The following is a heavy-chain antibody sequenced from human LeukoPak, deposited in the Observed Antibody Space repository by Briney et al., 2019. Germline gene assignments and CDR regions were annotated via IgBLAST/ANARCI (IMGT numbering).Heavy chain of an antibody. CDR1: GGSISRYY. J-gene: IGHJ6*02. CDR3: ARDQRITIFGVVIIGMDV. Sequence: SETLSLTCTVSGGSISRYYWSWIRQPAGKGLEWTGRIYTSGSTNYNPSLKSRVTMSVDTSKIQFALKLSSVTAADTAVYYCARDQRITIFGVVIIGMDVWGQGTTVTVSS. V-gene: IGHV4-4*07. D-gene: IGHD3-3*01. CDR2: IYTSGST.